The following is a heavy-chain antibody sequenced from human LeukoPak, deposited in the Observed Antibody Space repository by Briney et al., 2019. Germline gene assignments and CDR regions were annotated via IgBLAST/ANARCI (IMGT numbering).Heavy chain of an antibody. CDR3: ARGRYCSSTSCSQEFYYYYYMDV. CDR2: IYYSGST. CDR1: GGSISSYY. V-gene: IGHV4-59*01. Sequence: SETLSLTCTVSGGSISSYYWSWIRQSPGKGLEWIGYIYYSGSTNYNPSLKSRVTISVDTSKNQFSLKLSSVTAADTAVYYCARGRYCSSTSCSQEFYYYYYMDVWGKGTTVTVSS. D-gene: IGHD2-2*01. J-gene: IGHJ6*03.